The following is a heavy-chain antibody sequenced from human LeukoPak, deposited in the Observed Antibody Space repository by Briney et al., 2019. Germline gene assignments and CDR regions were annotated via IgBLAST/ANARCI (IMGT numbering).Heavy chain of an antibody. CDR2: IYYTGGT. J-gene: IGHJ6*03. D-gene: IGHD3-22*01. CDR1: GGSIINFY. CDR3: ARAGWRYYDSSGVRGHYYMDV. Sequence: SETLSLTCTVSGGSIINFYWSWIRQPPGKGLEWIGCIYYTGGTNYSPSLKSRVTISVDTSKSQFSLELSSVTAADTAVYYCARAGWRYYDSSGVRGHYYMDVWGKGTTVTVSS. V-gene: IGHV4-59*01.